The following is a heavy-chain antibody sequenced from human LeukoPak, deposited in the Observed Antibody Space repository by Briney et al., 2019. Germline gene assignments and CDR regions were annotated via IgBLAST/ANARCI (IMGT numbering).Heavy chain of an antibody. CDR2: IKEDGSET. CDR3: RRLTPGQRCLFY. J-gene: IGHJ4*02. Sequence: GGSLRLSCAASGFTFSSSWMSWVRQAPGKGLEGVANIKEDGSETYYVDSVKGRFTISRDNAQNSLYLQMNSLRAEDTGVYYCRRLTPGQRCLFYWGQGTLVTVSS. V-gene: IGHV3-7*01. CDR1: GFTFSSSW. D-gene: IGHD6-25*01.